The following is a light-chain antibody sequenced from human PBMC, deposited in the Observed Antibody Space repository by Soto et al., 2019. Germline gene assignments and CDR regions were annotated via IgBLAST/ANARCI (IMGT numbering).Light chain of an antibody. Sequence: DIHMTQSPATLSASVGDRVTITCRASQSISHWLAWYQQKPGKAPTVLIYTASTLESGVPSRFSGSESGTEFTLTISSLQPDDFATYYCQQYSSYSITFGGGTKVE. V-gene: IGKV1-5*03. CDR3: QQYSSYSIT. CDR2: TAS. J-gene: IGKJ4*01. CDR1: QSISHW.